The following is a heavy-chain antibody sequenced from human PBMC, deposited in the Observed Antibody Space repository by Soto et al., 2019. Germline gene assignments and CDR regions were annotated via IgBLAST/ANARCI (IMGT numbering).Heavy chain of an antibody. Sequence: AASVKVSCKASGYTFTSYGISWVRQAPGQGLEWMGWISAYNGNTNYAQKLQGRVTMTTDTSTSTAYMELRSLRSDDTAVYYCARVPLIVVVPAAIHDYWGQGTLVTVSS. V-gene: IGHV1-18*04. CDR2: ISAYNGNT. CDR1: GYTFTSYG. J-gene: IGHJ4*02. CDR3: ARVPLIVVVPAAIHDY. D-gene: IGHD2-2*01.